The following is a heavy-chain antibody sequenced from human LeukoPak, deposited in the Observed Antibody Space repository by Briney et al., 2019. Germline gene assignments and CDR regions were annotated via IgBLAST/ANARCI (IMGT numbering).Heavy chain of an antibody. J-gene: IGHJ2*01. D-gene: IGHD3-22*01. V-gene: IGHV3-48*01. CDR3: ARDQTSYYYDSGGYYPYWYFDL. Sequence: GGSLRLSCAASGFTFSSYSMNWVRQAPGKGLEWVSYISSSSSTIYYADSVKGRFTISRDNAKNSLYLQMNSLRAEDTAVYYCARDQTSYYYDSGGYYPYWYFDLWGRGTLVTVSS. CDR2: ISSSSSTI. CDR1: GFTFSSYS.